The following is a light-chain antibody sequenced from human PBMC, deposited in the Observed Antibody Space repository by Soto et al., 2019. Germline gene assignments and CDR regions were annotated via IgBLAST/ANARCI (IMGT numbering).Light chain of an antibody. Sequence: EIVLTQSPVTLSLSPGETATLSCRASQSVGTYLAWYPLKSGQAPRLLIYEASKRATGIPARFSGRGSGTDFTLTISSLEPEDFAIYYCQQGSNWPPLTFGGGTKVEIK. CDR2: EAS. CDR1: QSVGTY. V-gene: IGKV3-11*01. J-gene: IGKJ4*01. CDR3: QQGSNWPPLT.